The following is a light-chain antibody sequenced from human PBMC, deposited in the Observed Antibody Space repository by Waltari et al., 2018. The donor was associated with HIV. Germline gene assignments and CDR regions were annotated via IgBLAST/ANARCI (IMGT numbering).Light chain of an antibody. CDR2: RDD. CDR3: ATWDDSLSGVV. CDR1: SSNIGSDY. V-gene: IGLV1-47*01. J-gene: IGLJ2*01. Sequence: QSVLTQPPSASATPGQRVTISCSGGSSNIGSDYVCWFQQLPGMAPRLLINRDDQRPSGSKSGTSASLAISGLRPEDEANYYCATWDDSLSGVVFGGGTKVTVL.